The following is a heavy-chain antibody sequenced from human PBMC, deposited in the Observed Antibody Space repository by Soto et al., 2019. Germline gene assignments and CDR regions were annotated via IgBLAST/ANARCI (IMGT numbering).Heavy chain of an antibody. J-gene: IGHJ6*02. Sequence: GGSLRLSCAASGFTFSSYGMHWVRQAPGKGLEWVAVIWYDGSNKYYADSVKGRFTISRDNSKNTLYLQMNSLRAEDTAVYYCASDTARAMVRFYYGMDVWGQGTTVTVSS. D-gene: IGHD3-10*01. CDR3: ASDTARAMVRFYYGMDV. V-gene: IGHV3-33*01. CDR2: IWYDGSNK. CDR1: GFTFSSYG.